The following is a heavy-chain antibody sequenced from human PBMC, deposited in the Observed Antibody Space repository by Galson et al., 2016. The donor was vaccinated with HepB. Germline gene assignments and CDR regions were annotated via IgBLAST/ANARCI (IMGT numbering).Heavy chain of an antibody. CDR2: IYHRGST. D-gene: IGHD3-22*01. V-gene: IGHV4-4*02. CDR3: VSYYYDTSGYYPDN. J-gene: IGHJ4*02. Sequence: ETLSLTCAVSGVSVSSTKWWSWVRQPPGKGLEWIGEIYHRGSTNYNPSLKSRVAISLDKSKNQFSLKLSFVTAADSAVYYCVSYYYDTSGYYPDNWGQGTLVTVSS. CDR1: GVSVSSTKW.